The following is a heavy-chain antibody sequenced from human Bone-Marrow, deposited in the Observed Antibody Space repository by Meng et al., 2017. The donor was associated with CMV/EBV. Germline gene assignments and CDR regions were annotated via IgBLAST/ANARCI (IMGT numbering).Heavy chain of an antibody. CDR2: ISYSGDT. CDR3: AREATPSPGASEGFDF. J-gene: IGHJ4*02. CDR1: AGSISSSDW. Sequence: SQTLSLTCPVSAGSISSSDWWSWVRQPPGKGLEWIGEISYSGDTNYNPSLKSRVTMSVDTCKNQIFLKLSSVTAADTAVYYCAREATPSPGASEGFDFWGQGALVTVSS. D-gene: IGHD1-26*01. V-gene: IGHV4-4*02.